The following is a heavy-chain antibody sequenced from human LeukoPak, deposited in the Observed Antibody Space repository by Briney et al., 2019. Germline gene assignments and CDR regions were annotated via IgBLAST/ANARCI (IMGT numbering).Heavy chain of an antibody. V-gene: IGHV3-43*02. D-gene: IGHD1-14*01. CDR1: GFTFDDYA. CDR2: ISGDGATT. CDR3: AKTPPSYGR. J-gene: IGHJ4*02. Sequence: GGSLRLSCAVSGFTFDDYAMHWVRQAQGKGLEWVSLISGDGATTYYADSVKGRFTISRDNSKNSLYLQMNSLRTEDTALYYCAKTPPSYGRWGQGTLVTVSS.